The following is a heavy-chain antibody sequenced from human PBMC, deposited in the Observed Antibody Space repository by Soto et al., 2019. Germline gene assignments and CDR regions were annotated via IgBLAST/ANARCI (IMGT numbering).Heavy chain of an antibody. CDR3: VCFECGRTAVVTAMEANGY. J-gene: IGHJ4*02. Sequence: VQLVASGGGIVQPGGSLRLSCAASGFTFSSYLMHWVRQGPGKGLVWVSRVNSDESSTSYADSVKGRFTISRDNAKNTLYLQMSSLRVEDTGLYYCVCFECGRTAVVTAMEANGYWCQGTLVTVSS. D-gene: IGHD2-21*02. CDR1: GFTFSSYL. V-gene: IGHV3-74*01. CDR2: VNSDESST.